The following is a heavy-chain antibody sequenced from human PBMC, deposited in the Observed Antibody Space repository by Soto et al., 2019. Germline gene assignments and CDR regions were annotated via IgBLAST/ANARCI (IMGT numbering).Heavy chain of an antibody. CDR1: GGSISSYY. Sequence: QEQLQVSGPGLVKTSETLSLTCSVSGGSISSYYWSWIRQPPVKGLEWIGHIYHSGRTNYNPSLRSRFTMSVDTSRNRFSLRLRSVTAADTPVYYCARYICASNFLSFYPWGKGALLTVSS. J-gene: IGHJ5*02. D-gene: IGHD7-27*01. V-gene: IGHV4-59*01. CDR2: IYHSGRT. CDR3: ARYICASNFLSFYP.